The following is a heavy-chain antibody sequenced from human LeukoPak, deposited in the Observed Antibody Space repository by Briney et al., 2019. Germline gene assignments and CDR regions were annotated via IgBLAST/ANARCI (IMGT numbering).Heavy chain of an antibody. J-gene: IGHJ4*02. Sequence: ASVKVSCKASGYTFTGYYMHWVRQAPGQGLEWMGWINPNSGGTNYAQKFQGRVTMTRDMSISTAYMELSRLRSDDTAVYYCARDLTDILTGSYYFDYWGQGTLVTVSS. V-gene: IGHV1-2*02. CDR2: INPNSGGT. CDR1: GYTFTGYY. CDR3: ARDLTDILTGSYYFDY. D-gene: IGHD3-9*01.